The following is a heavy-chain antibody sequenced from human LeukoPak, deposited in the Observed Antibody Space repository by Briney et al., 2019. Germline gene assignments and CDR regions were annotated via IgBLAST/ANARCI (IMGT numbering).Heavy chain of an antibody. CDR1: GFTFSSYA. CDR2: ISGSGGST. V-gene: IGHV3-23*01. Sequence: QPGGSLRLSCAASGFTFSSYAMSWVRQAPGKGLEWVSAISGSGGSTYYADSVKGRFTISRDNSKNTLYLQMNSLRAEDTAVYYCAKSRGYDFWSGYNYYFDYWGQGTLVTVSS. D-gene: IGHD3-3*01. CDR3: AKSRGYDFWSGYNYYFDY. J-gene: IGHJ4*02.